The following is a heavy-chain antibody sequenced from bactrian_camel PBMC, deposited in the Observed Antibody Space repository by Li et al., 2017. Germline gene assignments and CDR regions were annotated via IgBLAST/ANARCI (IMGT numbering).Heavy chain of an antibody. CDR3: AADWGPTCRYLSWPSGKYIAV. CDR1: GRLDSTYC. CDR2: IDSDGST. Sequence: VQLVESGGGSVQPGGSLNVSCAISGRLDSTYCLGWFRQAPGKERDMVARIDSDGSTRYVDAVKDRFTISKDNAKNTLHLRMTSLKPDDTAMYYCAADWGPTCRYLSWPSGKYIAVWGQGTQVTVS. D-gene: IGHD5*01. J-gene: IGHJ2*01. V-gene: IGHV3S53*01.